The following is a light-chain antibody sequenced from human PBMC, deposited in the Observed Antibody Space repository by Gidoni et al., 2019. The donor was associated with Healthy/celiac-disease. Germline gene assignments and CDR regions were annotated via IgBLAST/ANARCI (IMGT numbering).Light chain of an antibody. V-gene: IGKV3-11*01. J-gene: IGKJ1*01. CDR3: QQRSNWPWT. CDR1: QSVSSY. CDR2: DAS. Sequence: EVVFTKSPATLSMSPGDRATLSCRASQSVSSYLAWYQQKPGQAPRLLIYDASNRATGIPARFSGSGSGTDFTLTISSLEPEDFAVYYCQQRSNWPWTFGQGTKVEIK.